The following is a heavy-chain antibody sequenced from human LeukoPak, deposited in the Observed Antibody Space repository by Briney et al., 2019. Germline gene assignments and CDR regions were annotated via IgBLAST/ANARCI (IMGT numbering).Heavy chain of an antibody. CDR1: GGTFSSYA. D-gene: IGHD6-13*01. CDR3: ARSAGMGGPCGY. CDR2: IIPIFGTA. Sequence: ASVKVSCKASGGTFSSYAISWVRQAPGQGLEWMGGIIPIFGTANYAQKFQGRVTITADKSTSTAYMELSSLRSEDTAVYYCARSAGMGGPCGYWGQGTLVTVSS. J-gene: IGHJ4*02. V-gene: IGHV1-69*06.